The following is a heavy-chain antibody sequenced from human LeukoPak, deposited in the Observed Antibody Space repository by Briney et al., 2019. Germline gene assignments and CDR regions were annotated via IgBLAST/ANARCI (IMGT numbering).Heavy chain of an antibody. Sequence: GGSLRLSCAASGFTFSSYAMSWVRQAPGKGLEWVSVIYSGGSTYYADSVKGRFTISRDNSKNTLYLQMNSLRAEDTAVYYCARVYLGCYDSENAFDIWGQGTMVTVSS. D-gene: IGHD2-2*01. J-gene: IGHJ3*02. CDR2: IYSGGST. CDR3: ARVYLGCYDSENAFDI. V-gene: IGHV3-66*01. CDR1: GFTFSSYA.